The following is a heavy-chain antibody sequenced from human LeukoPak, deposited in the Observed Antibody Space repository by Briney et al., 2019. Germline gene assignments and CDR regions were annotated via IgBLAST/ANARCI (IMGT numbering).Heavy chain of an antibody. J-gene: IGHJ4*02. CDR2: ISYDGSNK. D-gene: IGHD3-10*01. CDR3: ARVIGSGSYHFDY. Sequence: GRSLRLSCAASGFTFSSYAMHWVRQAPGKGLEWVAVISYDGSNKYYADSVKGRFTISRDNSKNTLYLQMNSLRAEDTAVYYCARVIGSGSYHFDYWGQGTLVTVSS. CDR1: GFTFSSYA. V-gene: IGHV3-30*04.